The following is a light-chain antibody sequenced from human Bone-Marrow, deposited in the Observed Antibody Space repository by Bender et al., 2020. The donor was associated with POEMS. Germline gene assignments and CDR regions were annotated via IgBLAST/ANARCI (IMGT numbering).Light chain of an antibody. CDR3: QSWGRNTAV. Sequence: SYELTQPPSVSVSPGQTATITCSGEKLGEAYACWYQQKPGQSPVVVIYQDTKRPSGIPERFSGSTSGNTASLTISGTQPMDEADYYCQSWGRNTAVFGGGTKLTVL. CDR1: KLGEAY. J-gene: IGLJ2*01. CDR2: QDT. V-gene: IGLV3-1*01.